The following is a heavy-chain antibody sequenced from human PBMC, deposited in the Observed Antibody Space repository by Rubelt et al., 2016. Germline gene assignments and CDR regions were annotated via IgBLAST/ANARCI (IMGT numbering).Heavy chain of an antibody. J-gene: IGHJ1*01. CDR1: GFTFSSYG. CDR2: LWYDGSNK. Sequence: QVQLVESGGGVVQPGRSLRLSCAASGFTFSSYGMHWVRKAPGKGLEWVAVLWYDGSNKYYADSVKGRFTISRDNSKNTLYLQMTSLRAEDTAVYYCGKDEWNYRPGWGQVTLVTVSS. V-gene: IGHV3-33*06. D-gene: IGHD1-7*01. CDR3: GKDEWNYRPG.